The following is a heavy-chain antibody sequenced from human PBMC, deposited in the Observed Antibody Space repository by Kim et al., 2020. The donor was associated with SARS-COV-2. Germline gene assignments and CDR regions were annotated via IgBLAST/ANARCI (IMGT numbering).Heavy chain of an antibody. D-gene: IGHD3-22*01. V-gene: IGHV4-34*01. CDR3: ATRKAGATYYYDSSGYYRGYYYGMDV. CDR1: GGSFSGYY. Sequence: SETLSLTCAVYGGSFSGYYWSWIRQPPGKGLEWIGEINHSGSTNYNPSLKSRVTISVDTSKNQFSLKLSSVTAADTAVYYCATRKAGATYYYDSSGYYRGYYYGMDVWGQGTTVTVSS. J-gene: IGHJ6*02. CDR2: INHSGST.